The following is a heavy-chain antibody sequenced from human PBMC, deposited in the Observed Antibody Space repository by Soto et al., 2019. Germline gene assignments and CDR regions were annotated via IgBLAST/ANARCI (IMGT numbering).Heavy chain of an antibody. CDR3: AKQLRGSGWYPLDS. V-gene: IGHV4-30-4*01. CDR1: GGSVTSDEDY. Sequence: PSETLSLTCTVSGGSVTSDEDYWTWIRQSPGKGLEWIGYISNSGSTGYNPSLKTRLSMSVDRSKNQFTLRLTSVTAADTAVYYCAKQLRGSGWYPLDSWGQGTPVTVSS. D-gene: IGHD6-19*01. CDR2: ISNSGST. J-gene: IGHJ4*02.